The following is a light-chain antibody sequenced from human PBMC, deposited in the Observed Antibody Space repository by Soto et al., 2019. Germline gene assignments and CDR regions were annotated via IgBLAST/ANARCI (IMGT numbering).Light chain of an antibody. Sequence: QSALTQPASVSGSPGQSITISCIGTSSDVGGYNYVSWYQQHPGKAPKLMIYEVSNRPSGVSNRFSGSNSGNTASLTISGLQAEDEADYYCSSYTSSFYVFGTGTKLTVL. V-gene: IGLV2-14*01. CDR3: SSYTSSFYV. J-gene: IGLJ1*01. CDR2: EVS. CDR1: SSDVGGYNY.